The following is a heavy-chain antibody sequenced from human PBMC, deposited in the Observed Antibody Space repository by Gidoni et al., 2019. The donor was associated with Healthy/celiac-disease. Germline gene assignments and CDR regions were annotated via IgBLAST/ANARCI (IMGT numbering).Heavy chain of an antibody. D-gene: IGHD6-19*01. Sequence: QVQLQQWGAGLLKPSETLSLTCAVYGGSFLGYYWSWIRQPPGKGLEWIGEINHSGSTNYNPSLKSRVTISVDTSKNQFSLKLSSVTAADTAVYYCARGSVYSSGWRRGVNWFDPWGQGTLVTVSS. V-gene: IGHV4-34*01. CDR1: GGSFLGYY. CDR3: ARGSVYSSGWRRGVNWFDP. CDR2: INHSGST. J-gene: IGHJ5*02.